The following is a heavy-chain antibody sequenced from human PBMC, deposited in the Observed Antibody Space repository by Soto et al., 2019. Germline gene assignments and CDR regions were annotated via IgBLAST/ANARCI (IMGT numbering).Heavy chain of an antibody. D-gene: IGHD1-1*01. CDR1: GYTFTGYY. V-gene: IGHV1-2*02. J-gene: IGHJ4*02. CDR2: INPNSGGT. CDR3: AGNWNDGDDYFDY. Sequence: QVQLVQSGAEVKKPGASVKVSCKASGYTFTGYYMHWVRQGPGQGFEWMGWINPNSGGTNYAQKFQGRVTMTRDTSISTVYMELSRLRSDDTAVYYCAGNWNDGDDYFDYWGQGTLVTVSS.